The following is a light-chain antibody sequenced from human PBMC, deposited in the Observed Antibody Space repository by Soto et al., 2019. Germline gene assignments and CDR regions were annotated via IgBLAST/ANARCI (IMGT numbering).Light chain of an antibody. Sequence: QSALTQPASVSGSPGQSITISCTGTSSDVGDYNYVSWYQHHPGKAPKFMIYDVNNRPSGVSNRFSGSKSGNTASLTISGLQAEDEADYYCSSFTRSSTLVFGTGTKVTVL. J-gene: IGLJ1*01. CDR1: SSDVGDYNY. V-gene: IGLV2-14*03. CDR3: SSFTRSSTLV. CDR2: DVN.